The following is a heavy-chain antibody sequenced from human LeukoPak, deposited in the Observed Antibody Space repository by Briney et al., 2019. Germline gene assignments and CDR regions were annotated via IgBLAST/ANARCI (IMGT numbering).Heavy chain of an antibody. CDR3: AKDRGSGSPNNFDY. CDR1: GFTFSNYA. V-gene: IGHV3-23*01. CDR2: ISGSGIST. Sequence: GGSLRLSCAASGFTFSNYAMSWVRQAPGKGLEWVSGISGSGISTYYADSGKGRFTISRDNSKNTLYLQMNSLRVEDTAVYYCAKDRGSGSPNNFDYWGHGNMVTVSS. D-gene: IGHD3-10*01. J-gene: IGHJ4*01.